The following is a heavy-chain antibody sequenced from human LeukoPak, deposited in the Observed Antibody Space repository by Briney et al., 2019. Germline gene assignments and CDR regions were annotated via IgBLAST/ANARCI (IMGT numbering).Heavy chain of an antibody. V-gene: IGHV3-9*03. CDR2: ISWNSGSI. CDR1: GSTFDDYA. CDR3: AKGGYYDSSGLGDY. D-gene: IGHD3-22*01. Sequence: SLRLSCAAPGSTFDDYAMHWVRQAPGKGLEWVSGISWNSGSIGYADSVKGRFTISRDNAKNSLYLQMNSLRAEDMALYYCAKGGYYDSSGLGDYWGQGTLVTVSS. J-gene: IGHJ4*02.